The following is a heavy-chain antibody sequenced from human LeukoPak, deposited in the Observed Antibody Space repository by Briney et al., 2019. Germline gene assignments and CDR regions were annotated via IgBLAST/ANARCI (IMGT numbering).Heavy chain of an antibody. J-gene: IGHJ4*02. D-gene: IGHD3-3*01. V-gene: IGHV3-21*01. CDR3: ARHSYDFWSGYWDY. CDR1: GFTFSSYS. CDR2: ISSSSSYI. Sequence: GGTLRLSCAASGFTFSSYSMNWVRQAPGKGLEWVSSISSSSSYIYYADSVKGRFTISRDNAKNSLYLQMNSLRAEDTAVYYCARHSYDFWSGYWDYWGQGTLVTVSS.